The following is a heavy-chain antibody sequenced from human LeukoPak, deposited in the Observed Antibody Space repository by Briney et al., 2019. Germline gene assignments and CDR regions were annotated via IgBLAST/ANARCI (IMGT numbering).Heavy chain of an antibody. Sequence: SETLSLTCSVSGGSISSYYWSWIRQPAGKGLEWIGRIYTSGSTNYNPSLKSRVTISVDTSKNQFSLKLSSVTAADTAVYYCARGEMATIEDAFDIWGQGTMVTVSS. CDR1: GGSISSYY. D-gene: IGHD5-24*01. V-gene: IGHV4-4*07. CDR3: ARGEMATIEDAFDI. J-gene: IGHJ3*02. CDR2: IYTSGST.